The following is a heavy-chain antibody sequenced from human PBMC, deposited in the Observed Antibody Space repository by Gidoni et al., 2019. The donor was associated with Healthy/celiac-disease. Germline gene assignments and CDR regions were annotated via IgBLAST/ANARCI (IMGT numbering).Heavy chain of an antibody. CDR2: IIPIFGTA. J-gene: IGHJ4*02. V-gene: IGHV1-69*01. Sequence: GAEKKPPGSSVKVSCKASGGTFSSYAISWVRQAPGQGLEWMGGIIPIFGTANYAQKFQGRVTITADESTSTAYMELSSLRSEDTAVYYCARGPAITMVKSQYFDYWGQGTLVTVSS. CDR1: GGTFSSYA. D-gene: IGHD3-10*01. CDR3: ARGPAITMVKSQYFDY.